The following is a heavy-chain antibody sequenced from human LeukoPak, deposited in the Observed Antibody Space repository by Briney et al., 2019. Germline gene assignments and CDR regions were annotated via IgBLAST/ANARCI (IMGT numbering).Heavy chain of an antibody. Sequence: GSSVKVSCKASGGTFSSYAISWVRQAPGQGLEWMGGIIPIFGTANYAQRFQGRVTITTDESTSTAYMELSSLRSEDTAVYYCAKGSSIAARPDSYYYYMDVWGKGTTVTVSS. D-gene: IGHD6-6*01. CDR1: GGTFSSYA. J-gene: IGHJ6*03. CDR3: AKGSSIAARPDSYYYYMDV. CDR2: IIPIFGTA. V-gene: IGHV1-69*05.